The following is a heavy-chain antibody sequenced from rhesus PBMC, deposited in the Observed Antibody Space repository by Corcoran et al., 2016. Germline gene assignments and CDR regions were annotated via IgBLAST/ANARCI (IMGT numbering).Heavy chain of an antibody. CDR3: ARVSVRLAFDF. J-gene: IGHJ3*01. CDR1: GGSISSSY. Sequence: QLQLQESGPGLVKPSETLSVTCAVSGGSISSSYWSWIRQAPGKGLEWIGYIYGSGSSTHYHPSLKSRVTLSVDTSKNQLSLKLSSVTTADTAVYYCARVSVRLAFDFWGQGLRVTVSS. D-gene: IGHD2-39*01. CDR2: IYGSGSST. V-gene: IGHV4-169*01.